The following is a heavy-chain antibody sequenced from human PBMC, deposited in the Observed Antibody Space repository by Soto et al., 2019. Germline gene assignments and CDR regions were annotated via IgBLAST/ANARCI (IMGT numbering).Heavy chain of an antibody. V-gene: IGHV4-59*01. Sequence: PSETLSLTCTVSGDSISTYYWTWIRQPPGKGLEWIGYIYNSASTKYNLSLKGRVAISVDTSKNQFSLKLSSVTAADTAVYYCARGGFDYTWGSTTPYLAYWGQGALVTVSS. CDR3: ARGGFDYTWGSTTPYLAY. CDR1: GDSISTYY. J-gene: IGHJ4*02. CDR2: IYNSAST. D-gene: IGHD3-16*01.